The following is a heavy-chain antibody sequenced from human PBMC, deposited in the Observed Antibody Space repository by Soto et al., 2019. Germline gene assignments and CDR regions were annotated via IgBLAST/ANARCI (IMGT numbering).Heavy chain of an antibody. V-gene: IGHV4-30-2*01. CDR2: IYQRGST. D-gene: IGHD3-22*01. CDR3: ARESRDDAGSRYSRTNYHFDL. CDR1: GGSRRSDFYS. Sequence: PSETLSLTCVLSGGSRRSDFYSWSWIRQPPGKALEWLGYIYQRGSTYYNPSLNSRATISVDGSKNHLPLNVTSLTAADTAVYYCARESRDDAGSRYSRTNYHFDLWGQGILVTVSS. J-gene: IGHJ4*02.